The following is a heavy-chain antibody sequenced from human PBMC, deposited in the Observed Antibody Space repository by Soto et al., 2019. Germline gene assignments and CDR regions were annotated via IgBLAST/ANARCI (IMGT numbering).Heavy chain of an antibody. Sequence: EVQLVESGGALVQPGGSLRLSCAASGFTFSSYWMSWVRQAPGKGLEWVANIKEDGSQKYHVDSVKGRFTISRENGKNSLYLQMNSLRAEDTAVYYCARPLNGGNVGYYHYWGQGTLVTVSS. CDR3: ARPLNGGNVGYYHY. D-gene: IGHD2-15*01. V-gene: IGHV3-7*01. J-gene: IGHJ4*02. CDR1: GFTFSSYW. CDR2: IKEDGSQK.